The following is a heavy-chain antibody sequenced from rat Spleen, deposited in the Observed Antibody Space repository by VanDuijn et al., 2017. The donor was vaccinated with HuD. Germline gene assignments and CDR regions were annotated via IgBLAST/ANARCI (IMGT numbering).Heavy chain of an antibody. CDR1: GFTFSNYD. J-gene: IGHJ4*01. CDR3: ARREPYYYVMDA. Sequence: EVQLVESGGGLVQPGRSLKLSCAASGFTFSNYDMAWVRQAPTKGLEWIASISTGGGNTYYRDSVKGRFTISRNNAKNTQYLQMDSLRSEDTATYYCARREPYYYVMDAWGQGASVTVSS. CDR2: ISTGGGNT. D-gene: IGHD5-1*01. V-gene: IGHV5S13*01.